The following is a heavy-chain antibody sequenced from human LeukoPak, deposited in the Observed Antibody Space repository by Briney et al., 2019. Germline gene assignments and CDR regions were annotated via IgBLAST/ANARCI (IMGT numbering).Heavy chain of an antibody. CDR3: ARDVRYFDWYWDY. CDR2: IGPSDSYT. J-gene: IGHJ4*02. CDR1: GSSFTSYW. Sequence: GESLRISCQGSGSSFTSYWVSWVRQMPGKGLEWMGRIGPSDSYTNYSPSFQGHVTISADKSISTAYLQWSSLKASDTAMYYCARDVRYFDWYWDYWGQGTLVTVSS. V-gene: IGHV5-10-1*01. D-gene: IGHD3-9*01.